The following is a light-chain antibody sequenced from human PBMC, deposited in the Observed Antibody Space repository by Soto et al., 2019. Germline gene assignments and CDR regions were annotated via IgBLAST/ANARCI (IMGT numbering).Light chain of an antibody. CDR1: SSNIGAGYD. Sequence: QSVLTQPPSVSGAPGQRVTISCTGSSSNIGAGYDVHWYQQLPGTAPKLLIYGNSNRPSGVPDRFSGSKSGTSASLAITGLQAEDEADYYCQSYDNGPSGPVVFGGGTKLTVL. CDR3: QSYDNGPSGPVV. CDR2: GNS. J-gene: IGLJ2*01. V-gene: IGLV1-40*01.